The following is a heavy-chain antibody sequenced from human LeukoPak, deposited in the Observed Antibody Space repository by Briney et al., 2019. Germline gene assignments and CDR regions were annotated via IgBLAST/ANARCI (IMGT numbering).Heavy chain of an antibody. CDR3: AKDGSIAEYDY. J-gene: IGHJ4*02. CDR1: GFTFTSYA. V-gene: IGHV3-23*01. CDR2: ISGSGGST. D-gene: IGHD6-6*01. Sequence: PLGGSLRLSCAASGFTFTSYAMNWVRQAPGKGLEWVSAISGSGGSTYYADSVKGRFTISRDNSKNTLYLQMNSLRAEDTAVYYCAKDGSIAEYDYWGQGTLVTVS.